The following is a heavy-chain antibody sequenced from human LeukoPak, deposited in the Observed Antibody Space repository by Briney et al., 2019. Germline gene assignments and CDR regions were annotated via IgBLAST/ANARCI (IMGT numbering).Heavy chain of an antibody. V-gene: IGHV1-46*01. Sequence: ASVKVSCKASGYTFTSYYMHWVRQAPGQGLEWMGIINPSGGSTSYAQKFQGRVTMTEDTSTDTAYMELSSLRSEDTAVYYCATARRPYCTNGVCYPPYYYYMDVWGKGTTVTVSS. D-gene: IGHD2-8*01. CDR2: INPSGGST. CDR3: ATARRPYCTNGVCYPPYYYYMDV. CDR1: GYTFTSYY. J-gene: IGHJ6*03.